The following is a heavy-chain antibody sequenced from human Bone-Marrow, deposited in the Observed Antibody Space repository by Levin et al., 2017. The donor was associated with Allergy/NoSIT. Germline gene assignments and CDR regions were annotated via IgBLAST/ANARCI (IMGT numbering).Heavy chain of an antibody. CDR1: GFTVSSNY. CDR3: ARGWFGELLYH. J-gene: IGHJ5*02. D-gene: IGHD3-10*01. Sequence: EASVKVSCAASGFTVSSNYMSWVRQAPGKGPEWVSVIYSGGSTYYADSVKGRFTISRDNSKNTLYLQMNSLRAEDTAVYYCARGWFGELLYHWGQGTLVTVSS. V-gene: IGHV3-53*01. CDR2: IYSGGST.